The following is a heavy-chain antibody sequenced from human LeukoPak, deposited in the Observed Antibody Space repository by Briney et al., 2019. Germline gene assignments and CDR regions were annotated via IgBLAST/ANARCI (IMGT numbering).Heavy chain of an antibody. D-gene: IGHD3-3*01. Sequence: SETLSLTCAVYGGSFSGYYWSCIRRPPGKGLEWIGEINHSGSTNYNPSLKRRVTISVDTSKNQFSLKLSSVTAADTAVYYCARGLAGRTIRFDPWGQGTLVTVSS. CDR2: INHSGST. CDR1: GGSFSGYY. CDR3: ARGLAGRTIRFDP. V-gene: IGHV4-34*01. J-gene: IGHJ5*02.